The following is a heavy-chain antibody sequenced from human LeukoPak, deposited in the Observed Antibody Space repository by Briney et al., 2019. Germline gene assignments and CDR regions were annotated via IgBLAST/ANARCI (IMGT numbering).Heavy chain of an antibody. CDR3: LVTTDAFDI. V-gene: IGHV3-53*04. CDR1: GFAVSENY. CDR2: LYSGGST. J-gene: IGHJ3*02. Sequence: GGSLRLSCAASGFAVSENYMTWVRQAPGKGLEWVSILYSGGSTSYADSVKGRFTISRHNSKNTLYLQMNSLRAEDTAVYYCLVTTDAFDIWGQGTMVTVSS. D-gene: IGHD4-17*01.